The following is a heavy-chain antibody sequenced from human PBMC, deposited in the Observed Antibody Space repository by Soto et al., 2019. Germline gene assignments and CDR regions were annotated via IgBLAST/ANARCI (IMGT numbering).Heavy chain of an antibody. D-gene: IGHD3-16*01. CDR3: ARRGRGSVAFDY. CDR1: GFTFSSYA. J-gene: IGHJ4*02. CDR2: MSGSGGST. Sequence: EVQLLESGGGLVQPGGSLRLSCAASGFTFSSYAMSWVRQAPGKGLEWVSAMSGSGGSTYYADSVKGRFTISRDNSKNPLDLQMNSQSAEDTDVYYCARRGRGSVAFDYWGQGTLVTVFS. V-gene: IGHV3-23*01.